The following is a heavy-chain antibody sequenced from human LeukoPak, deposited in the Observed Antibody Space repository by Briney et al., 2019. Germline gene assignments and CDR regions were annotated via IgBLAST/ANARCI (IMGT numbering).Heavy chain of an antibody. V-gene: IGHV4-59*12. CDR3: ARDGDYGDYQGFAFDI. CDR2: IYYSGST. J-gene: IGHJ3*02. Sequence: SETLSLTCTVSGGSISSYYWSWIRQPPGKGLEWIGYIYYSGSTNYNPSLKSRVTISVDTSKNQFSLKLGSVTAADTAVYYCARDGDYGDYQGFAFDIWGQGTMVTVSS. D-gene: IGHD4-17*01. CDR1: GGSISSYY.